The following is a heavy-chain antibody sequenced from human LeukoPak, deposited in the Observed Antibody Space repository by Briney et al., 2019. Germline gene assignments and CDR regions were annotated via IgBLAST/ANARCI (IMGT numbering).Heavy chain of an antibody. CDR2: IHDGDGT. D-gene: IGHD1-26*01. J-gene: IGHJ4*02. V-gene: IGHV3-53*01. CDR1: GFIVSSKY. Sequence: GGSLRLSCAASGFIVSSKYMSWVRQAPGKGLEWLSVIHDGDGTYYADSVKARFTISRDNSKNTLHLQMNSLRAEDTAVYYCARLATSTGSYVDYWGRGTLVTVSS. CDR3: ARLATSTGSYVDY.